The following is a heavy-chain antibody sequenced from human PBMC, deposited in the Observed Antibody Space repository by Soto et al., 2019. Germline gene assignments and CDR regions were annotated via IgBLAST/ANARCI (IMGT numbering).Heavy chain of an antibody. V-gene: IGHV3-23*01. J-gene: IGHJ4*02. Sequence: GGSLRLSCAASGFTFSSYAMSWVCQAPGKGLEWVSAISGSGGSTYYTDSVKGRFTISRDNSKNTLYLQMNSLRAEDTAVYYCAKTSRRIGGFDYWGQGTLVTVSS. CDR2: ISGSGGST. CDR1: GFTFSSYA. CDR3: AKTSRRIGGFDY. D-gene: IGHD1-1*01.